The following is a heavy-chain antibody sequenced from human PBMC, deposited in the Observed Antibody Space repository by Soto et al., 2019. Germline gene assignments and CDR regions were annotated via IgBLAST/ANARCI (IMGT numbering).Heavy chain of an antibody. D-gene: IGHD4-17*01. CDR2: IRSKANSYAT. J-gene: IGHJ4*02. CDR1: GFTFSGSP. Sequence: PGGSLKLSLAAPGFTFSGSPMHWVRQASGKGREGVGRIRSKANSYATAYAASAKGRFTIPRDDSKNTANLQMNSLKTEDTSVYYCSTHLSGIRGTVTTPVFDFWGQGTLVTVSS. CDR3: STHLSGIRGTVTTPVFDF. V-gene: IGHV3-73*01.